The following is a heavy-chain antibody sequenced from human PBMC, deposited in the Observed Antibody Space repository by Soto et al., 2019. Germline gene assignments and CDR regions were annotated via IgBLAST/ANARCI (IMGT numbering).Heavy chain of an antibody. V-gene: IGHV4-34*01. J-gene: IGHJ6*02. D-gene: IGHD6-13*01. CDR1: GGSFSGYY. CDR3: ARFQYSSSWYFSRWPTYYYYGMDV. CDR2: INHSGST. Sequence: SETLSLTCAVYGGSFSGYYWSWIRQPPGKGLEWIGEINHSGSTNYNPSLKSRVTISVDTSKNQFSLKLSSVTAADTAVYYCARFQYSSSWYFSRWPTYYYYGMDVWGQGTTVTVSS.